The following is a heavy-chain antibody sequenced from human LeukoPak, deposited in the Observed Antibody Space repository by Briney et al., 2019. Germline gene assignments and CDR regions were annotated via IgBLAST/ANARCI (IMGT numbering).Heavy chain of an antibody. CDR3: AKDHAGCSGGSCYSSSFDP. Sequence: GGSLRLSCAASGFTFSSYGMHWDRQAPGKGLEWVAVISYDGSNKYYADSVKGRFTISRDNSKNTLYLQMNSLRAEDTAVYYCAKDHAGCSGGSCYSSSFDPWGQGTLVTVSS. CDR1: GFTFSSYG. J-gene: IGHJ5*02. V-gene: IGHV3-30*18. CDR2: ISYDGSNK. D-gene: IGHD2-15*01.